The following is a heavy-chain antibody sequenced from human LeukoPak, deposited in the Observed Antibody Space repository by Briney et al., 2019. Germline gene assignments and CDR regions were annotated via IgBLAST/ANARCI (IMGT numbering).Heavy chain of an antibody. CDR1: GFTFSSYG. CDR2: ISYDGSNK. J-gene: IGHJ6*02. Sequence: QSGGSLRLPCAASGFTFSSYGMHWVRQAPGKGLEWVAVISYDGSNKYYADSVKGRFTISRDNSKNTLYLQMNSLRAEDTAVYYCARDTKEWLVLIYYYYYGMDVWGQGTTVTVSS. CDR3: ARDTKEWLVLIYYYYYGMDV. D-gene: IGHD6-19*01. V-gene: IGHV3-30*03.